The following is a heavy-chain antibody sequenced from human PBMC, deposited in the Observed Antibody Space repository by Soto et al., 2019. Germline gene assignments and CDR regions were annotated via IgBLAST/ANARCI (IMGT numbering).Heavy chain of an antibody. V-gene: IGHV3-74*01. Sequence: GGSLRLSCAASGFTFSSYWMHWVRQAPGKGLVWVSRVNSDGNNTNYADSVKGRFTISRGNAKNTLYLQMNSLRAEDTAVYYCARVSRSTSVNFDYWGQGTLVTVSS. CDR1: GFTFSSYW. CDR3: ARVSRSTSVNFDY. J-gene: IGHJ4*02. CDR2: VNSDGNNT. D-gene: IGHD2-21*01.